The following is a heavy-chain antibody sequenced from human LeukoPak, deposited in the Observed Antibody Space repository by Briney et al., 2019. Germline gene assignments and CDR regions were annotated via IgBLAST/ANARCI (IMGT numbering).Heavy chain of an antibody. J-gene: IGHJ4*02. CDR1: GFTFSSYA. CDR3: AKENGAAVISHFDY. V-gene: IGHV3-23*01. CDR2: ISGSGGNT. Sequence: GESLRLSCAASGFTFSSYAMSCFRQAPGKGLEWVSGISGSGGNTFYADSVKGRFTISRDNSKNTLYLQMNSLRAEDTAVYYCAKENGAAVISHFDYWGQGTLVTVSS. D-gene: IGHD2-15*01.